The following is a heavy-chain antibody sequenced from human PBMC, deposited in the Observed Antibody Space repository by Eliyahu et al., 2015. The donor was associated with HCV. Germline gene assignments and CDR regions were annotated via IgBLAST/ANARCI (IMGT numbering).Heavy chain of an antibody. J-gene: IGHJ4*02. D-gene: IGHD3-10*01. V-gene: IGHV3-23*01. CDR1: GFPXSNXG. CDR2: VSGTGGSA. CDR3: AKQRRLIRGGNDY. Sequence: EVQLLQSGGGSVQPGGSLXLSCXASGFPXSNXGMTWVRQAPGKGLEWVSAVSGTGGSAYYADFVKGRFTISKDNSKNTVYLQMNGLRGEDTAIYYCAKQRRLIRGGNDYWGQGTLVTVS.